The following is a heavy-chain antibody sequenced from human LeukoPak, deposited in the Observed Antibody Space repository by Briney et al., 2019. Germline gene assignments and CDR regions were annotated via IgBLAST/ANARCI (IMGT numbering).Heavy chain of an antibody. D-gene: IGHD3-22*01. CDR2: IRYDGSDN. Sequence: GGSLRLSCAASGFSFRSFGMHWVRQAPGKGLEWVAFIRYDGSDNHYANSVKGRFTISRDNSKNMLHLQMNSLGAEDTAVYYCAKDHGHYSDSSAYHPLFYFDYWGQGTLVTVSS. J-gene: IGHJ4*02. CDR1: GFSFRSFG. CDR3: AKDHGHYSDSSAYHPLFYFDY. V-gene: IGHV3-30*02.